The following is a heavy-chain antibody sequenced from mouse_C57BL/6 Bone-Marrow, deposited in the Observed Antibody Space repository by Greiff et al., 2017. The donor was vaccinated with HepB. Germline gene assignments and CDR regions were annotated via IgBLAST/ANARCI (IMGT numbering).Heavy chain of an antibody. CDR1: GYTFTSYT. Sequence: QVQLQQSGAELARPGASVKMSCKASGYTFTSYTMHWVKQRAGPGLEWIGYINPSSGYTKYNQKFKDKATLTADKSSSTAYMQLSSLTSEDSAVYYCARSGDVYLYYFDYWGQGTTLTVSS. CDR3: ARSGDVYLYYFDY. D-gene: IGHD2-3*01. CDR2: INPSSGYT. J-gene: IGHJ2*01. V-gene: IGHV1-4*01.